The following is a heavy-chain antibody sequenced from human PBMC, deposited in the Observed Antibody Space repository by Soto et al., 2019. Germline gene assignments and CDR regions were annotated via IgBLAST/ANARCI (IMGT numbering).Heavy chain of an antibody. J-gene: IGHJ4*02. D-gene: IGHD4-17*01. CDR3: ARYDFGTFDY. CDR2: IYHTEST. CDR1: GDSISSSFW. V-gene: IGHV4-4*02. Sequence: SETLSLTCAVSGDSISSSFWWSWVRQPPGKGLEWIGEIYHTESTVYNPSLKSRVTISXXXXXXQXSXNLXXVTAADTAVYYCARYDFGTFDYWGRGILVTVSS.